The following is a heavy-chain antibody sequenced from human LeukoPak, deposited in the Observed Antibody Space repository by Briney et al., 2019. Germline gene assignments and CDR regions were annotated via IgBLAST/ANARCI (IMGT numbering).Heavy chain of an antibody. CDR3: AKSIVVVTTGYFFDI. CDR1: GFTFNIYA. CDR2: ISGSGGST. Sequence: GGSLRLSCAASGFTFNIYAMSWVRQAPGKGLEWVSAISGSGGSTYYADSVKGRFTISRDNSKNTLYLQMNSLRAEDTAVYYCAKSIVVVTTGYFFDIWGQGTMVTVSS. D-gene: IGHD3-22*01. J-gene: IGHJ3*02. V-gene: IGHV3-23*01.